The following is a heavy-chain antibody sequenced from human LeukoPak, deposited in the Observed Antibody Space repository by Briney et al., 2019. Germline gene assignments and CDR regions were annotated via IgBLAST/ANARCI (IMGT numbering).Heavy chain of an antibody. Sequence: GGSLRLSSAASGFTFSSYGMHWVRQAPGKGLEWVAFIRYDGSNKYYADSVKGRFTISRDNSKNTLYLQMNSLRAEDTAVYYCAKDLRTNARRSGLFQVTRRTPQVEPAYYMDVWGKGTTVTVSS. V-gene: IGHV3-30*02. CDR3: AKDLRTNARRSGLFQVTRRTPQVEPAYYMDV. CDR1: GFTFSSYG. CDR2: IRYDGSNK. J-gene: IGHJ6*03. D-gene: IGHD3-3*01.